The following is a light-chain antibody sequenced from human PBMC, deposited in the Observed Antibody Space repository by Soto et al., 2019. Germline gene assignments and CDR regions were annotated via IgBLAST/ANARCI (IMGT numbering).Light chain of an antibody. CDR1: RSNIGTNT. CDR2: RNN. CDR3: SSWDDSLNALV. V-gene: IGLV1-44*01. J-gene: IGLJ2*01. Sequence: QSVLTQPPSASGTPGQRVTISCSGSRSNIGTNTVNWYQQLPGTAPKLLIYRNNQWPSGVPDRFSGSRSGSSASLAISGLQSEDEADYYCSSWDDSLNALVFGGGTQLTVL.